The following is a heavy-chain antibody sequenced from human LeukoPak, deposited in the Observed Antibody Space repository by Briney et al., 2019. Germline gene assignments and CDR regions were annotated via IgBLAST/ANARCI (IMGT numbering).Heavy chain of an antibody. Sequence: PGGSLRLSCTASGFTFSTYWMHWVRQAPGKGLVWVSRIKGDESTTNYADSAKGRFTISRDNAQNTVYLQMNSLRAEDTAVYYCARGMYLAYGMDVWGQGTTVPVSS. CDR2: IKGDESTT. CDR3: ARGMYLAYGMDV. J-gene: IGHJ6*02. D-gene: IGHD2-8*01. V-gene: IGHV3-74*01. CDR1: GFTFSTYW.